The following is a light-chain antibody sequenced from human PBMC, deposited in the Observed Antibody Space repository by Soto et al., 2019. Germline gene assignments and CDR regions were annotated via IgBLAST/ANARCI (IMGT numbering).Light chain of an antibody. V-gene: IGLV2-14*01. J-gene: IGLJ3*02. CDR2: EVI. Sequence: QSALTQPASVSGSPGQSIIISCTGTSSDIGGYKYVSWYQQHPGKAPTLIIYEVINRPSGVSNRFSGSKSGNTASLTISGLLAEDEADYYCNSYTTNTTWVFGGGTKLTVL. CDR1: SSDIGGYKY. CDR3: NSYTTNTTWV.